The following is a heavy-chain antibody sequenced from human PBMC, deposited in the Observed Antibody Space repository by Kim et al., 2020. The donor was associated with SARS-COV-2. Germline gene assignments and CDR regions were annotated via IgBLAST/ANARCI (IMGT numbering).Heavy chain of an antibody. CDR2: ITGDGNTT. CDR1: GFRFADFV. CDR3: SRQRERVAATLDS. J-gene: IGHJ5*01. Sequence: GGSLRLSCTASGFRFADFVMPWVRQVPGKGLEWISLITGDGNTTYYVDSLEGRFTISRDNTKNSLYLQMTSLRIEDSALYYCSRQRERVAATLDSCG. D-gene: IGHD1-1*01. V-gene: IGHV3-43*02.